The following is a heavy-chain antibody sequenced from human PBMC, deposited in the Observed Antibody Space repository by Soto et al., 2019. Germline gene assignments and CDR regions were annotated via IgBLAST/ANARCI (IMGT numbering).Heavy chain of an antibody. CDR2: IYHSGST. CDR3: ARGGIVAPWFDP. V-gene: IGHV4-30-2*01. Sequence: SETLSLTCAVSGGSISSGGYSWSWIRQPPGKGLEWIGYIYHSGSTYYNPSLKSRVTISVDRSKNQFSLKLSSVTAADTAVYYCARGGIVAPWFDPWGQGTLVTVSS. CDR1: GGSISSGGYS. J-gene: IGHJ5*02. D-gene: IGHD2-15*01.